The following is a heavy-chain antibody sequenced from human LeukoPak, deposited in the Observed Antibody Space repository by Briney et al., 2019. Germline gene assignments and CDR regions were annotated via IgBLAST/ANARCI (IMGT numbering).Heavy chain of an antibody. CDR2: IIPIFGTA. D-gene: IGHD5-24*01. J-gene: IGHJ4*02. CDR1: GGTCSSYA. V-gene: IGHV1-69*05. CDR3: ARKAVEMATISYFDY. Sequence: SVKVSCKASGGTCSSYAISWVRQAPGQGLEWMGGIIPIFGTANYAQKFQGRVTITTDESTSTAYMELSSLRSEDTAVYYCARKAVEMATISYFDYWGQGTLVTVSS.